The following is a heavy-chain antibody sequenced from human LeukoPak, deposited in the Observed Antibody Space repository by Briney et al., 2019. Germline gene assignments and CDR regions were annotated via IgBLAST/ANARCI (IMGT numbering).Heavy chain of an antibody. CDR3: ARGGIAVAGANDY. CDR2: IYYSGST. V-gene: IGHV4-59*01. CDR1: GGSISSYY. D-gene: IGHD6-19*01. J-gene: IGHJ4*02. Sequence: PSETLSLTCTVSGGSISSYYWSWIRQPPGKGLEWIGYIYYSGSTNYNPSLKSRVTISVDTSKNQFSLKLSSVTAADTAVYYCARGGIAVAGANDYWGQGTLVTVSS.